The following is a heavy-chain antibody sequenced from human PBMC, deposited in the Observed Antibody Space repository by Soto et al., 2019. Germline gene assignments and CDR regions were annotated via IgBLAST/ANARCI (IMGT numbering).Heavy chain of an antibody. CDR2: IIPIFAKP. D-gene: IGHD3-3*02. CDR1: GGSFTSYA. CDR3: ARDPRPHFGNWDTAVWFDT. Sequence: QVQLVQSAAEVKKPGSSVRVSCKVSGGSFTSYAFSWVRQAPGQGLEWVGGIIPIFAKPNNAQRFQGRVTITADRSTSTVYLDLTGLTSEDTAVYFCARDPRPHFGNWDTAVWFDTWGQGTLVIVSS. J-gene: IGHJ5*02. V-gene: IGHV1-69*06.